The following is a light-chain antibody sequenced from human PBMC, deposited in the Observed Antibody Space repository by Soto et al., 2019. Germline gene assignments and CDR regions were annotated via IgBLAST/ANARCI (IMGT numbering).Light chain of an antibody. J-gene: IGKJ1*01. Sequence: DIHMTQSPSTLSASVGDRVTITCRASQSISVWLAWYQQKPGKAPNLLIYKTSSLETGVPSRFSGSGSGTDFILTISSRQLDDFATYYSKNYLDFPWTSGQGPKVEI. CDR3: KNYLDFPWT. CDR1: QSISVW. V-gene: IGKV1-5*03. CDR2: KTS.